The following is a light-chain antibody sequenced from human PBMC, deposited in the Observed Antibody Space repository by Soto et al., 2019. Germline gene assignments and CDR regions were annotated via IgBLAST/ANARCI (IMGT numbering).Light chain of an antibody. CDR3: GTWDSSLSANVV. J-gene: IGLJ2*01. CDR2: DNN. V-gene: IGLV1-51*01. CDR1: SSNIGNNY. Sequence: QSVLTQPPSVSAAPGQKVTISCSGSSSNIGNNYVSWYQQLPGTAPKLLIYDNNKRPSGIPDRFSGSKSGTSATLGITGLQTGDEADYYCGTWDSSLSANVVFGGGIKLTVL.